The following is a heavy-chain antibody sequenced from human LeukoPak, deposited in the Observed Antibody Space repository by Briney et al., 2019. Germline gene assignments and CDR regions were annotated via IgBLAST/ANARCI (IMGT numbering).Heavy chain of an antibody. J-gene: IGHJ6*03. CDR3: ARDIVVVPAAPQDYYYYIDV. CDR1: GGSISSYY. Sequence: PSETLSLTCTVSGGSISSYYWSWIRQPPGKGLEWIGYIYDSVSTNYNPSLKSRVTISVDTSKNQFSLKLGSVTAADTAVYYCARDIVVVPAAPQDYYYYIDVWGKGTTVTVSS. CDR2: IYDSVST. V-gene: IGHV4-59*01. D-gene: IGHD2-2*01.